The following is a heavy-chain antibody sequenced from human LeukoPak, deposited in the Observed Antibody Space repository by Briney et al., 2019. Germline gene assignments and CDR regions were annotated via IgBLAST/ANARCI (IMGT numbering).Heavy chain of an antibody. J-gene: IGHJ4*02. V-gene: IGHV1-2*02. CDR1: GYTFTSYG. Sequence: ASVKVSCKASGYTFTSYGISWVRQAPGQGLEWMGWINPNIYGTNYAQKFQGRVTMTRDTSISTAYMELSSLTSDDTAVYYCATDSGSGSYFPYWGQGTLVTVSS. D-gene: IGHD3-10*01. CDR2: INPNIYGT. CDR3: ATDSGSGSYFPY.